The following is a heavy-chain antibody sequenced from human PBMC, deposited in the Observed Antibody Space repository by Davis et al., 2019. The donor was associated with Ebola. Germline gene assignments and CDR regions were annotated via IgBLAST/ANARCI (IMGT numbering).Heavy chain of an antibody. CDR1: GGSISSYY. Sequence: PSETLSLTCTVSGGSISSYYWSWIRQPAGKGLEWIGRIYTSGSTNYNPSLKSRVTMSVDTSKNQFSLKLSSVTAADTAVYYCARMLIFGVGDPGYYGMDVWGQGTTVTVSS. CDR3: ARMLIFGVGDPGYYGMDV. D-gene: IGHD3-3*01. V-gene: IGHV4-4*07. J-gene: IGHJ6*02. CDR2: IYTSGST.